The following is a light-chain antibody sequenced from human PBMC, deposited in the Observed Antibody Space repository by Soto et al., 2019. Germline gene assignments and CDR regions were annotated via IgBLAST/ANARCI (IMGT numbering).Light chain of an antibody. CDR2: DVS. Sequence: QSVLTQPASVSGSPGQSITISCTGTSSDVGGYNYVSWYQQHPGKAPKFMIYDVSNRPSGVSNRFSGSKSGNTASLTISGLHAEDEADYYCRSYTTSNTRQIVFVTGTKVTVL. V-gene: IGLV2-14*01. CDR1: SSDVGGYNY. CDR3: RSYTTSNTRQIV. J-gene: IGLJ1*01.